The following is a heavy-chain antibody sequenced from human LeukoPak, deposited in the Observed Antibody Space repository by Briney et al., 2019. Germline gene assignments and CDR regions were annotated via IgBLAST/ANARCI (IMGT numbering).Heavy chain of an antibody. CDR2: IIPMFGTP. D-gene: IGHD4-17*01. CDR3: ARDDYGPGGFDY. J-gene: IGHJ4*02. CDR1: GGSFSSSC. Sequence: GASVKVSCKVSGGSFSSSCLSWGRPVPGQWHEWMGGIIPMFGTPNYAQKLQGRVTITTDESTSTVYMELTSLRSEDTAVYYCARDDYGPGGFDYWGQGTLVTVSS. V-gene: IGHV1-69*05.